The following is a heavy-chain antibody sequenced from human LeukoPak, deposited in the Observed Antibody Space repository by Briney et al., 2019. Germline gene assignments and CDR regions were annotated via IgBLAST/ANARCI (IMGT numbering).Heavy chain of an antibody. CDR2: ISAYNGNT. D-gene: IGHD2-2*01. V-gene: IGHV1-18*01. J-gene: IGHJ4*02. Sequence: ASAKVSCKASGYTFTSYGISWVRQAPGQGLEWMGWISAYNGNTNYAQKLQGRVTMTTDTSTSTAYMELRSLRSDDTAVYYCARGATRWVVVPAATDYWGQGTLVTVSS. CDR3: ARGATRWVVVPAATDY. CDR1: GYTFTSYG.